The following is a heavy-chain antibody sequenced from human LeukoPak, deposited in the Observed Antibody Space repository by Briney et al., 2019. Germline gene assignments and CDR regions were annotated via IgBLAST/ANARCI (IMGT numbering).Heavy chain of an antibody. D-gene: IGHD5-24*01. CDR3: ARELRRWLQLIDY. Sequence: SETLSLTCAVYIDSFSNYHWNWIRQPPGKGLEWIGSIYYNGSTYYNPSLKSRVTISVDTSKNQFSLKLSSVTAADTAVYYCARELRRWLQLIDYWGQGTLVTVSS. CDR2: IYYNGST. V-gene: IGHV4-39*07. J-gene: IGHJ4*02. CDR1: IDSFSNYH.